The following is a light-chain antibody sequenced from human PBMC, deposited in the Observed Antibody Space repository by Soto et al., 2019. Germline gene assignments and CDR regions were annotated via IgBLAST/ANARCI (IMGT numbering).Light chain of an antibody. CDR3: QSYDSSLGGSV. CDR2: GNS. CDR1: SSNIGAGYD. Sequence: QSVLTQPPSVSGAPGQRVTISCTGNSSNIGAGYDVHWYQQLPGTAPKLLIYGNSNRSSGVPDRFSGAKSGTSASLASTGLQADDEADYYCQSYDSSLGGSVFGTGTKLTVL. V-gene: IGLV1-40*01. J-gene: IGLJ1*01.